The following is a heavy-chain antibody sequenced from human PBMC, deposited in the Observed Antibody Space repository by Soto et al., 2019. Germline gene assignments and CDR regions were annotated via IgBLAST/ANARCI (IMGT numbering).Heavy chain of an antibody. J-gene: IGHJ6*02. V-gene: IGHV1-69*01. CDR1: GGTFSSYA. D-gene: IGHD3-22*01. Sequence: QVQLVQSGAEVKKPGSSVKVSCKASGGTFSSYAISWVRQAPGQGLEWMGGIIPIFGTANYAQKFQGRVTITADESTSTAYMELSSLRSEDTAVYYCVAEGSKYYYDSSGYYYGMDVWGQGTTVTVSS. CDR3: VAEGSKYYYDSSGYYYGMDV. CDR2: IIPIFGTA.